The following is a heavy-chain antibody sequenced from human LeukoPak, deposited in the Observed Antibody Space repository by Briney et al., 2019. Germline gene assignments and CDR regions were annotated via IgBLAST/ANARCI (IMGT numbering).Heavy chain of an antibody. V-gene: IGHV4-31*03. CDR2: IYYSGST. CDR1: GGSISSGGYY. Sequence: SETLSLTCTVSGGSISSGGYYWSWIRQHPGKGLEWIGYIYYSGSTYYNPSLKSRVTISVDTSKNQFSLKLSSVTAADTAVYYCARAPRLVCYDILTGYDYWGQGTLVTVSS. CDR3: ARAPRLVCYDILTGYDY. J-gene: IGHJ4*02. D-gene: IGHD3-9*01.